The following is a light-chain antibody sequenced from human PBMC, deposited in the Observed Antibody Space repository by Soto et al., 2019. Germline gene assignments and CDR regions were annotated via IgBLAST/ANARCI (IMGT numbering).Light chain of an antibody. V-gene: IGKV1-5*03. CDR3: LQYNGYSRT. CDR2: KAS. CDR1: QSISTW. Sequence: DIQMTQSPSTLSASVGDRVTITCRASQSISTWLARYQQKPGKAPKVLIYKASSLESGVPSRFSGSGSGTEFTLTISSLQPDDFATYYCLQYNGYSRTFGQGTKVEIK. J-gene: IGKJ1*01.